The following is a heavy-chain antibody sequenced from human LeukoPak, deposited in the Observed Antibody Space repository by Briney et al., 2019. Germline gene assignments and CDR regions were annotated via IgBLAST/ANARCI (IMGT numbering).Heavy chain of an antibody. J-gene: IGHJ5*02. Sequence: GESLKISCKASGYTFTYYWIAWVRQMPGKGLGWMGIIYPGDSDTKYSPSFQGQVTISADKSTSTAYLQWNSLKASDTAMYYCARLPRETIWESWFAPWGQGTLVTVSS. D-gene: IGHD3-3*01. CDR3: ARLPRETIWESWFAP. CDR2: IYPGDSDT. V-gene: IGHV5-51*01. CDR1: GYTFTYYW.